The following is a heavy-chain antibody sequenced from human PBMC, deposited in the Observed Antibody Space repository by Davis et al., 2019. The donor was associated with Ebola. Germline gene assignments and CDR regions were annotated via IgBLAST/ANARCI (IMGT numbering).Heavy chain of an antibody. Sequence: PGGSLRLSCAASAFTFSSYGMHWVRQAPGKGLEWVAVISYDGSNKYYADSVKGRFTISRDNSKNTLYLQMNSLRAEDTAVYYCARDDGGYWGQGTLVTVSS. CDR3: ARDDGGY. J-gene: IGHJ4*02. CDR1: AFTFSSYG. V-gene: IGHV3-30*03. CDR2: ISYDGSNK. D-gene: IGHD4-23*01.